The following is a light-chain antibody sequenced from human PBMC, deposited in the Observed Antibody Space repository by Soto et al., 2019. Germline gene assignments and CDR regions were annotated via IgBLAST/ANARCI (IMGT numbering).Light chain of an antibody. J-gene: IGLJ1*01. Sequence: QSVLTRPPSVSAAPGEKVTISCSGSNSNIGNNYVSWYQHLPGTAPKLLIFDNSERPSGIPDRFSGSKSGTSATLAITGLQTGDEADYYCGTWDTSLSALYVFGTGTKVTVL. CDR3: GTWDTSLSALYV. V-gene: IGLV1-51*01. CDR2: DNS. CDR1: NSNIGNNY.